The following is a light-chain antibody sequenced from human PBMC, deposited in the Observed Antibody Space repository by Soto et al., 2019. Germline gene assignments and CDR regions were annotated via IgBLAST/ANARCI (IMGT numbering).Light chain of an antibody. CDR2: GAS. CDR1: QSVSSN. Sequence: EIVMTQPPATLSVSPGERATLSCRASQSVSSNLAWYQQKPGQAPRLLVYGASTRATGIPARFSGSWSGTEFTLINSSLQSEDFAAYYCQQYHNWPPWTFGQGTKVDIK. CDR3: QQYHNWPPWT. J-gene: IGKJ1*01. V-gene: IGKV3-15*01.